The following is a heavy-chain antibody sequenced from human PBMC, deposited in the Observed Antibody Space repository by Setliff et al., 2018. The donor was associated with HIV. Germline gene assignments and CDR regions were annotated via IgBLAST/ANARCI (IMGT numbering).Heavy chain of an antibody. CDR3: ARSLREYSYGSPDY. J-gene: IGHJ4*02. CDR1: GYRFTGFA. V-gene: IGHV1-3*01. CDR2: INAGTGNT. D-gene: IGHD5-18*01. Sequence: ASVKVSCKSSGYRFTGFAIHWVRQAPGQRFEWMGWINAGTGNTKYSQKFQDRVTISRDIHANTAYMELSSLRSEDTAIYYCARSLREYSYGSPDYWGPGTLVTVSS.